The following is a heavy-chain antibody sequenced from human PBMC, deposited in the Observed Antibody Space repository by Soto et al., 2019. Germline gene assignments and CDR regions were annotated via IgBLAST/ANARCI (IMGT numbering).Heavy chain of an antibody. CDR3: ARGSGWPYFYYYYGMDV. J-gene: IGHJ6*02. CDR1: GGSISSYY. D-gene: IGHD6-19*01. V-gene: IGHV4-59*01. Sequence: PSETLSLTCTVSGGSISSYYWSWIRQPPGKGLEWIGYIYYSGSTNYNPSLKSRVTISVDTSKNQFSLKLSSVTAADTAVYYCARGSGWPYFYYYYGMDVWGQGTTVTVSS. CDR2: IYYSGST.